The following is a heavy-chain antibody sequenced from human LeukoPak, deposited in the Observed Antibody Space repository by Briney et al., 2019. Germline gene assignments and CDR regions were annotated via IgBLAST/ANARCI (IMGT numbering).Heavy chain of an antibody. CDR3: ARHGSGSVAAPKY. CDR2: IVYSGST. CDR1: GGPFSGYY. D-gene: IGHD4-23*01. Sequence: PSETLSLTCAVYGGPFSGYYWSWIRQQPGKGLEWIGYIVYSGSTNYNPSLTSRVTISVDTSKNQSSLNLTSVTAADTAVYYCARHGSGSVAAPKYWGQGALVTVSS. V-gene: IGHV4-59*08. J-gene: IGHJ4*02.